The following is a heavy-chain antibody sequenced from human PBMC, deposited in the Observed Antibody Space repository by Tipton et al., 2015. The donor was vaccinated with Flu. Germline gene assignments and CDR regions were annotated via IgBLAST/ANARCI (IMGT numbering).Heavy chain of an antibody. D-gene: IGHD3-3*01. CDR1: GYTFTRYG. V-gene: IGHV1-18*01. J-gene: IGHJ4*02. CDR3: ARVGAVFGEVTARRRGDLDY. CDR2: IRGYGNT. Sequence: QLVQSGAEVKKPGASVKVSCKASGYTFTRYGISWVRQAPGQGLEWMGRIRGYGNTNYAQELRGRVTMTTDTSTSTAYMELRSLRSDDTAVYYCARVGAVFGEVTARRRGDLDYWGQGTLVSVSS.